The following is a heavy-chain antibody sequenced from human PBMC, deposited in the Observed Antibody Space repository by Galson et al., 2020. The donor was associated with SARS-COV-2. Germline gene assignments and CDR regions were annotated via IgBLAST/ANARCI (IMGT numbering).Heavy chain of an antibody. J-gene: IGHJ6*02. CDR3: ASCHCSGGSCYFYYGMDV. V-gene: IGHV3-30-3*01. D-gene: IGHD2-15*01. CDR2: ISYDGSNK. CDR1: GFTFSSYA. Sequence: TGGSLRLSCAASGFTFSSYAMHWVRQAPGKGLEWVAVISYDGSNKYYADSVKGRFTISRENSKNTLYLQMNSLRAEDTAVYYCASCHCSGGSCYFYYGMDVWGQGTTVTVSS.